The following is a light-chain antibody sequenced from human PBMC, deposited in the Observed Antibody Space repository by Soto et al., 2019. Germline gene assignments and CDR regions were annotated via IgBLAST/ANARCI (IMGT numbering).Light chain of an antibody. Sequence: DIPMTQSPSTLSASVGDRVTITCRASQSIASWLAWYQQKPGKAPNLLIYDASSVDIGVPSRFSGSGSETEFTLTISSLQPADFATYYCQQYSDYPWTFGQGTKVEIE. V-gene: IGKV1-5*01. CDR1: QSIASW. CDR3: QQYSDYPWT. J-gene: IGKJ1*01. CDR2: DAS.